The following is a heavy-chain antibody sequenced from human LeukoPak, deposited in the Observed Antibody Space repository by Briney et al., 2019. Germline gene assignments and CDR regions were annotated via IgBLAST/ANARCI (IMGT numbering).Heavy chain of an antibody. CDR3: ARDMGVVPAAMRYFDY. V-gene: IGHV1-46*01. CDR1: GYTFTSYY. CDR2: INPSGGST. D-gene: IGHD2-2*01. Sequence: ASVKVSCKASGYTFTSYYMHWVRQAPGQGLEWMGIINPSGGSTSYAQKLQGRVTMTRDTSTSTVCMELSSLRSEDTAVYYCARDMGVVPAAMRYFDYWGQGTLVTVSS. J-gene: IGHJ4*02.